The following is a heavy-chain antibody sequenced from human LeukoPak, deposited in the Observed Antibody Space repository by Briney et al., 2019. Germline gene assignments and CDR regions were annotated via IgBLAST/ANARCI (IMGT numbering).Heavy chain of an antibody. V-gene: IGHV3-21*01. Sequence: PGGSLRLSCAACGFTFSSYSMNWDRQAPGKGLEWVSSISSSSSYIYYADSVKGRFTISRDNAKNSLYLQMNSLRAEDTAVYYCARDLLSLLVPDYWGQGSLVTVSS. CDR3: ARDLLSLLVPDY. J-gene: IGHJ4*02. D-gene: IGHD3-10*01. CDR1: GFTFSSYS. CDR2: ISSSSSYI.